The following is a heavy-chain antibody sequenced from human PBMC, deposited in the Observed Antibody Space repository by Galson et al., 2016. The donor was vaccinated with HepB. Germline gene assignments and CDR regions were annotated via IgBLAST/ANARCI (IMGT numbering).Heavy chain of an antibody. CDR2: IYQTGTA. J-gene: IGHJ4*02. V-gene: IGHV4-4*02. D-gene: IGHD4/OR15-4a*01. CDR1: GASISSDYW. CDR3: TRGTLGTSATMAFDY. Sequence: SETLSLTCAVSGASISSDYWWSWVRQSPEKGLEWIGEIYQTGTANYNPSFTRRATIAVDTSKNQISLRLDSVTAADTAVYYCTRGTLGTSATMAFDYWGQGNLVSVSS.